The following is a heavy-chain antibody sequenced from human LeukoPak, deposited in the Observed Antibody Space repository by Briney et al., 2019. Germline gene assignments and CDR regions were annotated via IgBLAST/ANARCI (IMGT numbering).Heavy chain of an antibody. CDR3: ARRPITVVTPYFDY. Sequence: SETLSLTCTVSGGSISSYYWSWIRQPPGKGLEWIGYIYYSGSTNYNPSLKSRVTISVDTSKNQFSLKLSSVTAADTAVYYCARRPITVVTPYFDYWGQGTLVTVSS. CDR2: IYYSGST. D-gene: IGHD4-23*01. J-gene: IGHJ4*02. CDR1: GGSISSYY. V-gene: IGHV4-59*12.